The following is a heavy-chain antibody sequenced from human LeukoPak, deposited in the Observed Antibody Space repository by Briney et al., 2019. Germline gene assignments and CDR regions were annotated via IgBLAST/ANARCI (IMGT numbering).Heavy chain of an antibody. CDR1: GFTFSSYA. V-gene: IGHV3-30-3*01. CDR3: ARGIAAHDY. D-gene: IGHD6-6*01. Sequence: GRSLRLSCAASGFTFSSYAMHWVRQAPGKGLEWVAVISYDGSNKYYADSVKGRFTISRDNSKNTLYLQMNSLRAEDTAVYYCARGIAAHDYWGQGTLVTVSS. J-gene: IGHJ4*02. CDR2: ISYDGSNK.